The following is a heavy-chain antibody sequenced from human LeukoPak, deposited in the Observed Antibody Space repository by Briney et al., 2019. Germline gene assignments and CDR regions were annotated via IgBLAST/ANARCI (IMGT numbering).Heavy chain of an antibody. J-gene: IGHJ4*02. D-gene: IGHD3-3*01. V-gene: IGHV1-69-2*01. CDR2: VDPKDGET. Sequence: GASVKISCKVSGYTFTDYYMHWVHQAPGKGLEWMGLVDPKDGETIYAEKFQGRVTITADTSTDTAYMELSSLRSEDTAVYYCATVARSSITIFGVALLHWGRGTLVTVSS. CDR3: ATVARSSITIFGVALLH. CDR1: GYTFTDYY.